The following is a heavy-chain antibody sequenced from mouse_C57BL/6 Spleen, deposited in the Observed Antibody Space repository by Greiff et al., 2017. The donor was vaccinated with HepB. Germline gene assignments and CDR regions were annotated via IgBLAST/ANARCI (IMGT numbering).Heavy chain of an antibody. D-gene: IGHD1-1*01. V-gene: IGHV6-6*01. J-gene: IGHJ4*01. CDR3: TAGSSYPYYAMDY. CDR1: GFTFSDAW. Sequence: DVKLQESGGGLVQPGGSMKLSCAASGFTFSDAWMDWVRQSPEKGLEWVAEIRNKANNHATYYAESVKGRFTISRDDSKSSVYLQMNSLRAEDTGIYYGTAGSSYPYYAMDYWGQGTSVTVSS. CDR2: IRNKANNHAT.